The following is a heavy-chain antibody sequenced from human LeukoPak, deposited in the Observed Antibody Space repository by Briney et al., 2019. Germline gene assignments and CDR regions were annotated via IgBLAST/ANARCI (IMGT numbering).Heavy chain of an antibody. J-gene: IGHJ6*03. CDR1: GYTFTSYG. D-gene: IGHD3-3*01. V-gene: IGHV1-18*01. CDR2: IGAYNGDT. Sequence: ASVKVSCKASGYTFTSYGINWVRQAPGQGLEWMGWIGAYNGDTNYAQKLQGRVTMTTDTSTSTAYMELRSLRSDDTAVYYCARESPRTIFGVVFDYYYMDVWGKGTTVSVSS. CDR3: ARESPRTIFGVVFDYYYMDV.